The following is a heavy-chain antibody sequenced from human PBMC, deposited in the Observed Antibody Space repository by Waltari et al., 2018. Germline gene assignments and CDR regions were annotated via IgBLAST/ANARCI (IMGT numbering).Heavy chain of an antibody. CDR2: IYSGGST. V-gene: IGHV3-23*03. D-gene: IGHD2-8*01. Sequence: EVQLLESGGGLVQPGGSLRLSCAASGFTFSSYAMSWVRQAPGKGLEWVSVIYSGGSTYYADSVKGRFTISRDNSKNTLYLQMNSLRAEDTAVYYCAKDGSKITVVLSPYYYYMDVWGKGTTVTVSS. J-gene: IGHJ6*03. CDR1: GFTFSSYA. CDR3: AKDGSKITVVLSPYYYYMDV.